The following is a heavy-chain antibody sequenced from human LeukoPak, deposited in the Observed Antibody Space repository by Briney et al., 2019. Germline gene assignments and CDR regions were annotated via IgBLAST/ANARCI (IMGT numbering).Heavy chain of an antibody. CDR1: GFTFSSYA. CDR2: IKQDGSEK. V-gene: IGHV3-7*01. Sequence: GGSLRLSCAASGFTFSSYAMHWVRQAPGKGLEWVANIKQDGSEKYYVDSVKGRFTISRDNAKNSLYLQMNSLRAEDTAVYYCARVAANTMVRGVHPADYYYYYYMDVWGKGTTVTISS. J-gene: IGHJ6*03. D-gene: IGHD3-10*01. CDR3: ARVAANTMVRGVHPADYYYYYYMDV.